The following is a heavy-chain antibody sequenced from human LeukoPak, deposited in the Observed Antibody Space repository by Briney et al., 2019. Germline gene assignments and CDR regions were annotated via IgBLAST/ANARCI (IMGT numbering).Heavy chain of an antibody. J-gene: IGHJ4*02. CDR2: IFYSGST. Sequence: SETLSLTCTVSGGSVSSGNYYWSWIRQSPGKGLEWIGYIFYSGSTNYNPSLKSRVTISEDTSKNQFSLKLRSVTAADTAVYYCARLDYGDNHDDDYWGQGTLVTVSS. D-gene: IGHD4/OR15-4a*01. CDR1: GGSVSSGNYY. V-gene: IGHV4-61*01. CDR3: ARLDYGDNHDDDY.